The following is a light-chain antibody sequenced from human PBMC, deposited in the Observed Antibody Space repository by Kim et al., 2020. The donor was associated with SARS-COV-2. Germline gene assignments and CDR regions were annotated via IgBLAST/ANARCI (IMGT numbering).Light chain of an antibody. J-gene: IGLJ7*01. V-gene: IGLV3-1*01. CDR1: KLGEKY. CDR3: QAWDSGTVV. Sequence: SYELTQPPSVSVSPGQTVTLTCSGDKLGEKYSCWYQQRSGQSPILLIYQDFKRPSGIPERFSGSNFGNTATLTISGTQTMDEADYYCQAWDSGTVVFGGGTQLTVL. CDR2: QDF.